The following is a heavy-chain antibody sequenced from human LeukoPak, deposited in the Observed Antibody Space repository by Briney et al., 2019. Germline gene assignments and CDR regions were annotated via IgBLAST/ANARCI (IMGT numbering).Heavy chain of an antibody. V-gene: IGHV1-69*06. D-gene: IGHD3-16*02. CDR3: ARVIDYDYVWGSYRYFDY. CDR1: GGTFSSYA. Sequence: GASVKVSCKASGGTFSSYAISWVRQAPGQGLEWMGGIIPIFGTANYAQKFQGRVTITADKSTSTAYMELSSLRSEDTAVYYCARVIDYDYVWGSYRYFDYWSQGTLVTVSS. CDR2: IIPIFGTA. J-gene: IGHJ4*02.